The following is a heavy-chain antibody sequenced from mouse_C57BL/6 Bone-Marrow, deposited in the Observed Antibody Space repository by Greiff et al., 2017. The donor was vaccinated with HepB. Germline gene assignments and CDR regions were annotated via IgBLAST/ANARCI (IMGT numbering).Heavy chain of an antibody. D-gene: IGHD1-1*01. CDR3: ARSDYYGSSPYYFDY. V-gene: IGHV14-3*01. Sequence: VQLQQSVAELVRPGASVKLSCTASGFNIKNTYMHWVKQRPEQGLEWIGRIDPANGNTKYAPKFQGKATITADTSSNTAYLQLSSLTSEDTAIYYCARSDYYGSSPYYFDYWGQGTTLTVSS. CDR1: GFNIKNTY. CDR2: IDPANGNT. J-gene: IGHJ2*01.